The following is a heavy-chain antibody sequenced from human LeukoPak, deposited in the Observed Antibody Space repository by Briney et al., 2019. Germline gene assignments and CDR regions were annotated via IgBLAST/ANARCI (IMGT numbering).Heavy chain of an antibody. CDR2: ITGSGGST. CDR1: GFTFSRYA. D-gene: IGHD3-10*01. V-gene: IGHV3-23*01. CDR3: AKEELWFGKAENWFDP. J-gene: IGHJ5*02. Sequence: GGSLRLSCAASGFTFSRYAMSWVRQAPGKGLEWVSTITGSGGSTYYADSVKGRFTISRDNSKNTLYLQMNSLRAGDTAVYYCAKEELWFGKAENWFDPWGQGTLVTVSS.